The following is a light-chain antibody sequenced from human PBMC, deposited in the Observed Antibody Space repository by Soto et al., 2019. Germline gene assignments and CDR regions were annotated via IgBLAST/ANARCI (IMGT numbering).Light chain of an antibody. V-gene: IGKV3-15*01. J-gene: IGKJ2*01. CDR3: QQYNKWPYT. CDR1: QSVGRN. Sequence: EIVMTQSPVALSVSPGESAALSCRASQSVGRNFAWYQQRPGQATRVLIYGTSTRATGVPARFSGSGSGTAFPLTISSLQSEDFAVYYCQQYNKWPYTFGQGTRLEIK. CDR2: GTS.